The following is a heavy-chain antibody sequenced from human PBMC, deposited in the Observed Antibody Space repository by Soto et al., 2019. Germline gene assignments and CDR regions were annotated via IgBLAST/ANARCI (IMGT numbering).Heavy chain of an antibody. CDR2: IDPSDSQT. Sequence: GESLKISCKGSGYNFAGYWINWVRQKPGKGLEWMGRIDPSDSQTYYSPSFRGHVTISATKSITTVFLQWSSLRASDTAMYYCARQIYDSDTGPNFQYYFDSWGQGTPVTVSS. CDR1: GYNFAGYW. D-gene: IGHD3-22*01. CDR3: ARQIYDSDTGPNFQYYFDS. J-gene: IGHJ4*02. V-gene: IGHV5-10-1*01.